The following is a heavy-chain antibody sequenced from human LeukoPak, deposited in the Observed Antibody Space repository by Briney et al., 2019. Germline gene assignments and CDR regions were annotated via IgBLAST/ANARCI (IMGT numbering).Heavy chain of an antibody. D-gene: IGHD5-24*01. V-gene: IGHV3-48*03. CDR2: ISSSGSTI. Sequence: PGGSLRLSCAASGFTFSSYEMNWVRQAPGKGLEWVSYISSSGSTIYYADSVKGRFTISRDNAKNSLYLQMNSLRADDTAVYYCARLMATTDHDAFDIWGQGTMVTVSS. CDR3: ARLMATTDHDAFDI. J-gene: IGHJ3*02. CDR1: GFTFSSYE.